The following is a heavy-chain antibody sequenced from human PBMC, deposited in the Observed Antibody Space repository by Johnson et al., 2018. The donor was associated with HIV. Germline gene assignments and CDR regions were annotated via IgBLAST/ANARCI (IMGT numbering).Heavy chain of an antibody. V-gene: IGHV3-53*01. D-gene: IGHD2-8*01. CDR2: ISGSGGST. Sequence: VQLVESGGGLIQPGGSLRLSCAASGFTVSSNYMTWVRQAPGKGLEWVSVISGSGGSTYYADSVTGRFTISRDNSKNTLYLQMNSLRAEDTAVYYCAKWTPSLRPAFDIWGQGTMVTVSS. CDR3: AKWTPSLRPAFDI. CDR1: GFTVSSNY. J-gene: IGHJ3*02.